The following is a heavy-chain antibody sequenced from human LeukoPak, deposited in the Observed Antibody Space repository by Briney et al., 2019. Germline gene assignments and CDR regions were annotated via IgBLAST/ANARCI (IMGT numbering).Heavy chain of an antibody. CDR2: ISSSGSTI. D-gene: IGHD3-22*01. CDR1: GFTFSDYY. Sequence: GGSLRLSCAASGFTFSDYYMSWIRQAPGKGLEWVSYISSSGSTIYYADSVKGRFTISRDNAKNSLYLQMNSLRAEDTAVYYCARDSNYYYDSSGYYPPGAFDIWGQGTMVTVSS. CDR3: ARDSNYYYDSSGYYPPGAFDI. J-gene: IGHJ3*02. V-gene: IGHV3-11*04.